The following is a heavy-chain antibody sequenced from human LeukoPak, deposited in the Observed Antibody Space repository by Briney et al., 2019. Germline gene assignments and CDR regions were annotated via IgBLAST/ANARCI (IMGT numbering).Heavy chain of an antibody. J-gene: IGHJ4*02. CDR1: GGSISSSSYY. V-gene: IGHV4-39*07. CDR3: ARERAVTTYYYFDY. Sequence: SETLSLTCTVSGGSISSSSYYWGWIRQPPGKGLEWIGEINHSGSTNYNPSLKSRVTISVDTSKNQFSLKLSSVTAADTAVYYCARERAVTTYYYFDYWGQGTLVTVSS. CDR2: INHSGST. D-gene: IGHD4-17*01.